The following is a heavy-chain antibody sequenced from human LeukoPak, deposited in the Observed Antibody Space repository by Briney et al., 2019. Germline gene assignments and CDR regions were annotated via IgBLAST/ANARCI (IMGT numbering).Heavy chain of an antibody. D-gene: IGHD6-19*01. CDR3: AREGSSGWQAFDI. CDR1: GLTFSSYG. CDR2: IRYDGSNK. J-gene: IGHJ3*02. Sequence: GGSLRLSCAASGLTFSSYGMHWVRQAPGKGLEWVAFIRYDGSNKYYADSVKGRFTISRDNSKNTLYLQMNSLRAEDTAVYYCAREGSSGWQAFDIWGQGTMVTVSS. V-gene: IGHV3-30*02.